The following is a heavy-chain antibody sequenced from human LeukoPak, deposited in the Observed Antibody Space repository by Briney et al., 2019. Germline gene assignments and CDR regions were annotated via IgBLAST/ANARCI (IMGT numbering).Heavy chain of an antibody. V-gene: IGHV1-46*01. CDR2: INPSGGST. D-gene: IGHD3-9*01. J-gene: IGHJ3*02. CDR3: ARVISYDILTGYYNAFDI. CDR1: GYTFTSYY. Sequence: GASVKVSCKASGYTFTSYYMHWVRQAPGQGLEWMGIINPSGGSTSYAQKFQGRVTMTRDTSISTAYMELSRLRSDDTAVYYCARVISYDILTGYYNAFDIWGQGTMVTVSS.